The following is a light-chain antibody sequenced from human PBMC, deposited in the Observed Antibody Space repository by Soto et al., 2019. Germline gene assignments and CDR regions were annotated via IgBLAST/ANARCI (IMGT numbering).Light chain of an antibody. V-gene: IGKV3-15*01. CDR3: QHYKSYPWT. Sequence: EIVMTQSPATLLLSTGETATLSCRASQSVRKNLAWYQQKPGQAPRLLIYGASTRATGIPARFSGSGSGTEFTLTISSLQPDDFATYYCQHYKSYPWTFGQGNKVDIK. CDR1: QSVRKN. J-gene: IGKJ1*01. CDR2: GAS.